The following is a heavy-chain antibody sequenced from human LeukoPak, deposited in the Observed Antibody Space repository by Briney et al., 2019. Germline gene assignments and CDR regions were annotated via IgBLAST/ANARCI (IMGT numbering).Heavy chain of an antibody. Sequence: SETLSLTCTVSGDSISSSGYYWGWIRQPPGKGLEWIGIIHFSGTTYYNPSLKSRVTISVDTPKNQFSLRLPSVTAADTAVYYCARFRGVVSSSLLDFWGQGTLVTVSS. J-gene: IGHJ4*02. CDR3: ARFRGVVSSSLLDF. CDR1: GDSISSSGYY. V-gene: IGHV4-39*01. D-gene: IGHD3-10*01. CDR2: IHFSGTT.